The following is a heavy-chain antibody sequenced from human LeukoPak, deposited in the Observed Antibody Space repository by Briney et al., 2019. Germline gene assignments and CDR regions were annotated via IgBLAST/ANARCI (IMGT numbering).Heavy chain of an antibody. J-gene: IGHJ4*02. CDR3: ARHGDYGGNLGY. CDR1: GGSISSYY. Sequence: SETLSLTCTVSGGSISSYYWSWIRQPPGKGLEWIGYIYYSGSTNYNPSLKSRVTISVDTSKNQFSLKLSSVTAADTAVYYCARHGDYGGNLGYWGQGTLVTVSS. D-gene: IGHD4-23*01. V-gene: IGHV4-59*08. CDR2: IYYSGST.